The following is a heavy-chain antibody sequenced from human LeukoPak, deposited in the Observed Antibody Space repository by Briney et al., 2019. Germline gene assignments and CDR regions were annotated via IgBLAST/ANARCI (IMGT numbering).Heavy chain of an antibody. CDR2: ISGSGGST. CDR1: GFTFSSYA. V-gene: IGHV3-23*01. Sequence: GGSLRLSCAASGFTFSSYAMSWVRQAPGKGLEWVSAISGSGGSTYYADSVKGRFTISRDNSKNTLYLQMNSLRAEDTAVYYCARVGNYYDSSGYYSDLWGQGTLVTVSS. D-gene: IGHD3-22*01. J-gene: IGHJ4*02. CDR3: ARVGNYYDSSGYYSDL.